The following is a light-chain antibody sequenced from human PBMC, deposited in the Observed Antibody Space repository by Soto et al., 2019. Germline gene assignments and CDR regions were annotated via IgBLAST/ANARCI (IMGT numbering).Light chain of an antibody. CDR2: GAS. CDR1: QSVSSSY. Sequence: IVFTPSPGPLSFSPGGRATLSCRASQSVSSSYLAWYQQKPGQPPRLLIYGASSRATGIPDRFSGSGSGTDFTLTISRLEPEDFAVYYCQQYGTDGTFGQGTKGDIK. V-gene: IGKV3-20*01. J-gene: IGKJ1*01. CDR3: QQYGTDGT.